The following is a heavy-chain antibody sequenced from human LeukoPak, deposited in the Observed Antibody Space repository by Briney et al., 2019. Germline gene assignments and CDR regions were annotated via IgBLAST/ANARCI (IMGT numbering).Heavy chain of an antibody. V-gene: IGHV3-7*03. Sequence: PGGSLRLSCAASGFFFSSYWMSWVRQAPGKGLEWVASINEGGSGNYYVDSVKGRFTISRDNAQKSLYLEMHSLRAEDTAVYYCARAVTSTEGYWGQGTLVTVSS. CDR3: ARAVTSTEGY. CDR2: INEGGSGN. D-gene: IGHD4-17*01. J-gene: IGHJ4*02. CDR1: GFFFSSYW.